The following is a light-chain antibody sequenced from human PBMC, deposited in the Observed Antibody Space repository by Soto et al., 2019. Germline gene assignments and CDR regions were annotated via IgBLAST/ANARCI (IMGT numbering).Light chain of an antibody. CDR3: QQSYSTPRT. CDR2: AAS. J-gene: IGKJ1*01. V-gene: IGKV1-39*01. CDR1: QSISSY. Sequence: DIQMTQSPSSLSASVGDRVTITCRASQSISSYLTWYQQKPGNAPKLLIYAASSLQSGVPSRFSGSGSGTDFTLTISSLQPEDFATYYCQQSYSTPRTFGQGTTVEIK.